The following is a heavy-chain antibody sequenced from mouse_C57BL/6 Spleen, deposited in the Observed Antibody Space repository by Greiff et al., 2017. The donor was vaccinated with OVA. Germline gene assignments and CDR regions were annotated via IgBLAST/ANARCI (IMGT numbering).Heavy chain of an antibody. V-gene: IGHV1-15*01. CDR2: IDPETGGT. D-gene: IGHD2-5*01. CDR1: GYTFTDYE. J-gene: IGHJ4*01. CDR3: TRKIYSNFAMDY. Sequence: QVQLQQSGAELVRPGASVTLSCKASGYTFTDYEMHWVKQTPVHGLEWIGAIDPETGGTAYNQKFKGKAILTADKSSSTAYMELRSLTSEDSAVYYCTRKIYSNFAMDYWGQGTSVTVSS.